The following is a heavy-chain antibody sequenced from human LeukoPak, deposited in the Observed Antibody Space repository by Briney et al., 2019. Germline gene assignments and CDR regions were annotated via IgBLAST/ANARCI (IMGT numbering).Heavy chain of an antibody. CDR3: AGHYCSSTSCYGGAFDY. CDR1: GFTFSSYG. CDR2: ISYDGSNK. V-gene: IGHV3-30*03. J-gene: IGHJ4*02. D-gene: IGHD2-2*01. Sequence: GRSLRLSCAASGFTFSSYGMHWVRQAPGKGLEWVAVISYDGSNKYYADSVKGRFTISRDNSKNTLYLQMNSLRAEDTAVYYCAGHYCSSTSCYGGAFDYWGQGTLVTVSS.